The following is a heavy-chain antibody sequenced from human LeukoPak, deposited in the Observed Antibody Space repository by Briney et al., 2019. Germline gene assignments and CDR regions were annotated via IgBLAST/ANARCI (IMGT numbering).Heavy chain of an antibody. CDR1: GFSFSNHW. CDR3: ARDREGEWELLGYFDY. Sequence: GGSLRLSCAASGFSFSNHWMTWVRQAPGKGLEWVANIKPDGGQQYYVDSMKGRFTISRDNAKNSLYLQMNSLRTEDTAVYYCARDREGEWELLGYFDYWGQGTLVTVSS. J-gene: IGHJ4*02. CDR2: IKPDGGQQ. V-gene: IGHV3-7*03. D-gene: IGHD1-26*01.